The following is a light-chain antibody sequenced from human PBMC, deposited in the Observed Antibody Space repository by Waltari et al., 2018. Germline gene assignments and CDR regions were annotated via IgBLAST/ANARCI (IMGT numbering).Light chain of an antibody. CDR3: QQFDNWS. Sequence: EIVMTQSPATLSVSPGERATLSCRARQSVITTLAWYQQKPGQAPRRLIYGASTRATGIPARFSGSGSGTEFTLTISSLQSADFAIYYCQQFDNWSFGQGTKLEIK. CDR1: QSVITT. V-gene: IGKV3-15*01. J-gene: IGKJ2*01. CDR2: GAS.